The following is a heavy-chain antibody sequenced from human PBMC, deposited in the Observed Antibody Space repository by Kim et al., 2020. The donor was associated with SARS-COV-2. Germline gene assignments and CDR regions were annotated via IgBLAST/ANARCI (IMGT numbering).Heavy chain of an antibody. Sequence: YADSVKGRFTISRDNSKNTLYLQMNSLRAEDTAVYYCAKGRGYSGSYVDYWGQGTLVTVSS. CDR3: AKGRGYSGSYVDY. V-gene: IGHV3-23*01. J-gene: IGHJ4*02. D-gene: IGHD1-26*01.